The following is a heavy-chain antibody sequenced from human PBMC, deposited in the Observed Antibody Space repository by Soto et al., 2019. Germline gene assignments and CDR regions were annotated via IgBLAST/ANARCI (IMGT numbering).Heavy chain of an antibody. Sequence: PSLTCNVPGGSISTYYWRWIRQPGGKGLEWIGRIYASGSTNYNPSLKSRVTMSVATSKNQFSLKLSSGTAADTAVYYCARGGMVILPTATAFDYWGQGTLVTVSS. CDR3: ARGGMVILPTATAFDY. CDR1: GGSISTYY. CDR2: IYASGST. D-gene: IGHD2-2*01. V-gene: IGHV4-4*07. J-gene: IGHJ4*02.